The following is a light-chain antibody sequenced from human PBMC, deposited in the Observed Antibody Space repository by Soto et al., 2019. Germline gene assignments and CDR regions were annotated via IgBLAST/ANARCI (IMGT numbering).Light chain of an antibody. J-gene: IGKJ1*01. V-gene: IGKV3-20*01. Sequence: EIVLTQSPGTLSLSPGERDTLSCRASQSVSSTYLAWYQQKPGQAPRLLIYGASSRATGIPDRFSGSGSGTDFTLTIGRLEPEDYAVYYCQQYGRSPPTFGQGTKVDIK. CDR1: QSVSSTY. CDR3: QQYGRSPPT. CDR2: GAS.